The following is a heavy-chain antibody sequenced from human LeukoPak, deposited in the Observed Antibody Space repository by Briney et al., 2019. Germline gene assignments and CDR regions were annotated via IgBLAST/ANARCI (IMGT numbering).Heavy chain of an antibody. CDR2: IYHSGST. J-gene: IGHJ4*02. Sequence: SETLSLTCAVSGYSISSGYYWGWIRQPRGGVLEWIGTIYHSGSTYYNPSLKGRVTISVVTSKNQFSLKLSSVTAADTAVYYCARDGGPITKVRGATDYWGQGTLVTVSS. CDR1: GYSISSGYY. CDR3: ARDGGPITKVRGATDY. V-gene: IGHV4-38-2*02. D-gene: IGHD3-10*01.